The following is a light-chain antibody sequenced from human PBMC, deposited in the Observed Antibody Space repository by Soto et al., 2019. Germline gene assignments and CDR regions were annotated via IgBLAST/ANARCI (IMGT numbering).Light chain of an antibody. CDR2: EVS. CDR3: ISHTPSTYVV. CDR1: SSDVGAYNY. Sequence: QSVLTQPASVSGSPGQSITISCTGTSSDVGAYNYVSWYQHHPGKAPKLMIYEVSNRPSGVSNRFSGSKSGYTASLTISGLQAEDEAHYYCISHTPSTYVVFGGGTQLTVL. J-gene: IGLJ2*01. V-gene: IGLV2-14*01.